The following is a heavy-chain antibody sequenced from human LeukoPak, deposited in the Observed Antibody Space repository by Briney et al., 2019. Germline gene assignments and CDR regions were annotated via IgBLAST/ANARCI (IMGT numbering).Heavy chain of an antibody. Sequence: SPSETLSLTCTVSGGSISSYYWSWIRQPPGKGLEWIGYIYYSGSTNYNPSLKSRVTISVDTSKNQFSLKLSSVTAADTAVYYCARQYSSASPFDYWGQGTLVTVSS. CDR3: ARQYSSASPFDY. V-gene: IGHV4-59*01. J-gene: IGHJ4*02. CDR2: IYYSGST. D-gene: IGHD3-10*01. CDR1: GGSISSYY.